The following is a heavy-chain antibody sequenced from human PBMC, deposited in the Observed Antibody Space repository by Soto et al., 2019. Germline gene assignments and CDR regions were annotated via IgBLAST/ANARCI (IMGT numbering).Heavy chain of an antibody. Sequence: EVQLLESGGGLVQPGGSLRLSCAASGFTFSSYAMSWVRQAPGKGLEWVSAINSRGGSTYYADSVKGRFTISRDSSKNTLYLKMNSLRAEDTAVYYCAKDRSSTCCYAFDYWGQGTLVTVSS. V-gene: IGHV3-23*01. CDR1: GFTFSSYA. D-gene: IGHD2-2*01. CDR2: INSRGGST. CDR3: AKDRSSTCCYAFDY. J-gene: IGHJ4*02.